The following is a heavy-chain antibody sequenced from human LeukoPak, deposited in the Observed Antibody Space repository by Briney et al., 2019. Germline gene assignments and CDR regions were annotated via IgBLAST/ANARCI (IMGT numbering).Heavy chain of an antibody. CDR2: ISGTSNTI. V-gene: IGHV3-48*01. CDR3: ARAHRDYTPSYFDY. Sequence: GGSLRLSCVGSGFTFSSYSMNWVRQAPGKGLEWVSYISGTSNTIYYADSVKGRFTVSRDNAKNSLYLQMNSLRAEDTAVYYCARAHRDYTPSYFDYWGQGTLVTVSS. CDR1: GFTFSSYS. J-gene: IGHJ4*02. D-gene: IGHD4-11*01.